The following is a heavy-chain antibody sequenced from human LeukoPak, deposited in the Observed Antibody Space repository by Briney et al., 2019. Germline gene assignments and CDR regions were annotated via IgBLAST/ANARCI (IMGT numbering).Heavy chain of an antibody. CDR2: IVFGSGNT. V-gene: IGHV1-58*02. CDR1: GFTFTSSA. CDR3: AASPSRDGYNYRLINAFDI. D-gene: IGHD5-24*01. Sequence: GTSVKVSCKASGFTFTSSAMQWVRQARGQRLEWIGWIVFGSGNTNYAQKFQERVTITRDMSTSTAYMELSSLRSEDTAVYYCAASPSRDGYNYRLINAFDIWGQGTMVTVSS. J-gene: IGHJ3*02.